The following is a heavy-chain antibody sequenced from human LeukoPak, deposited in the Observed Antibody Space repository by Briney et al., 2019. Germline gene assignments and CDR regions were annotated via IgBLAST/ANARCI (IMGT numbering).Heavy chain of an antibody. V-gene: IGHV3-53*04. CDR3: ARLYGTFLEWSPYFDY. CDR1: GFTVSSNF. D-gene: IGHD3-3*02. J-gene: IGHJ4*02. Sequence: PGGSLRLSCAASGFTVSSNFMSWVRQAPGKGLEWVSVIYSGGSTYYADSVKGRFTISRHNSKNTLYLQMNSLRAEDTAVYYCARLYGTFLEWSPYFDYWSQGTLVTVSS. CDR2: IYSGGST.